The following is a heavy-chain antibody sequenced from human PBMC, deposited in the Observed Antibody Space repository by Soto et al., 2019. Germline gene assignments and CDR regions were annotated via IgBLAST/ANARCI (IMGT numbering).Heavy chain of an antibody. J-gene: IGHJ6*02. CDR1: GFTFSSYT. CDR3: ARDSVRDYLYYYYGMDV. V-gene: IGHV3-21*01. CDR2: IGTSSSYI. Sequence: GGSLRLSCAASGFTFSSYTMNWVRQAPGRGLEWVSSIGTSSSYIYYADSVKGRFTISRDNAKNSLFLQMNSLRADDTAVYYCARDSVRDYLYYYYGMDVWGQGTTVTVSS. D-gene: IGHD4-17*01.